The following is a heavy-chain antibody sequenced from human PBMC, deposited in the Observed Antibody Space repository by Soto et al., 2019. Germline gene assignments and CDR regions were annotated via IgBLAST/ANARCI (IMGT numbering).Heavy chain of an antibody. CDR3: ARRACR. V-gene: IGHV3-48*03. Sequence: GGSLRRSCAVSGFTFSSSEVYWVRQAPGKGLEWISYIHPSGQPIFYADSVKGRFTISRDNANNSLFLQMNSLRAEDTAVYYCARRACRWGQGTMVTVS. CDR1: GFTFSSSE. J-gene: IGHJ3*01. D-gene: IGHD1-26*01. CDR2: IHPSGQPI.